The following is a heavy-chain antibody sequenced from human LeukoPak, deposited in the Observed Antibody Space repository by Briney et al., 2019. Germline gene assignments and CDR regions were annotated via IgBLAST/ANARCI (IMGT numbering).Heavy chain of an antibody. CDR1: GGSISSGGYY. V-gene: IGHV4-31*03. D-gene: IGHD3-16*01. J-gene: IGHJ6*02. CDR2: TYYSGST. Sequence: SETLSLTCTVSGGSISSGGYYWIWIRQHPEKGLEWIGYTYYSGSTYYNPSLKSRVTISVDTSKNQLSLNLSSVTAADTAVYYCARDLSDDGSPYTHYGMAVWGQGTTVTVSS. CDR3: ARDLSDDGSPYTHYGMAV.